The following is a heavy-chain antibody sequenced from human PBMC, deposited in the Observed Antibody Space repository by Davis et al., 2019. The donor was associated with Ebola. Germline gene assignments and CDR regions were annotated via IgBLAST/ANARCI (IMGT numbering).Heavy chain of an antibody. CDR3: AREKVSDYYYYCGMDV. D-gene: IGHD4-11*01. Sequence: GESLKISCAASGFTFSSYAMHWVRQAPGKGLEWVAVISYDGSNKYYADSVKGRFTISRDNSKNTLYLQMNSLRAEDTAVYYCAREKVSDYYYYCGMDVWGQGTTVTVSS. CDR2: ISYDGSNK. CDR1: GFTFSSYA. J-gene: IGHJ6*02. V-gene: IGHV3-30-3*01.